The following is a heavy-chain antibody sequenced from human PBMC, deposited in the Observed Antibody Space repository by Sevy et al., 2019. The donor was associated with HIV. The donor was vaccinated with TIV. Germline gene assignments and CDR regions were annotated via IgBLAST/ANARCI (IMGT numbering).Heavy chain of an antibody. CDR1: GFTFTNAAM. Sequence: LRLSCAVSGFTFTNAAMTWVRQAPGKGLEWIGYIYHSGSTHYNPSLRSRVSISVDTSKNQFSLKLSSVTAADTAVYFCAREDYYDSSGRRLNAFDIWGQGTMVTVSS. V-gene: IGHV4-31*02. CDR3: AREDYYDSSGRRLNAFDI. J-gene: IGHJ3*02. D-gene: IGHD3-22*01. CDR2: IYHSGST.